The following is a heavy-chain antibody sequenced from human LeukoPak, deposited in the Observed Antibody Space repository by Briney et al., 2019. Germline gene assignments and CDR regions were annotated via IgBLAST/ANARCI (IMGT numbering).Heavy chain of an antibody. CDR1: GGSIITTNW. V-gene: IGHV4-4*02. D-gene: IGHD1-26*01. CDR2: VHLNGAT. J-gene: IGHJ4*02. CDR3: TRESGAFSPFGF. Sequence: SGTLSLTCGVSGGSIITTNWWSWVRPPPGKGLEWIGEVHLNGATNYNPSLESRVSMSIDKSKNQLSLKLSSVTAADTATYYCTRESGAFSPFGFWGQGTLVTVSS.